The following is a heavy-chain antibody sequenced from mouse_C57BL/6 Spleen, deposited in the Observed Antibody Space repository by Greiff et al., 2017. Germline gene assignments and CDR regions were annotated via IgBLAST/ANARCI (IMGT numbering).Heavy chain of an antibody. CDR3: ARETPYYDHRGFDY. J-gene: IGHJ2*01. Sequence: ESGPGLVKPSQSLSLTCSVTGYSITSGYYWNWIRQFPGNKLEWMGYISYDGSNNYNPSLKNRISITRDTSKNQFFLKLNSVTTEDTATYYCARETPYYDHRGFDYGGQGTTLTVSS. V-gene: IGHV3-6*01. CDR2: ISYDGSN. D-gene: IGHD2-4*01. CDR1: GYSITSGYY.